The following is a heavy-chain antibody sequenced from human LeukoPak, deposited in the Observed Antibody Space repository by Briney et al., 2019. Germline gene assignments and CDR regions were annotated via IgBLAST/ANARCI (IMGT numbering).Heavy chain of an antibody. CDR2: IIPIFGTA. CDR3: AREVYDFGGGEEN. D-gene: IGHD3-3*01. CDR1: GYTFTSYG. Sequence: SVKVSCKASGYTFTSYGISWVRQAPGQGLEWMGGIIPIFGTANYAQKFQGRVTITADESTSTAYMELSSLRSEDTAVYYCAREVYDFGGGEENWGQGTRVTVSS. J-gene: IGHJ4*02. V-gene: IGHV1-69*13.